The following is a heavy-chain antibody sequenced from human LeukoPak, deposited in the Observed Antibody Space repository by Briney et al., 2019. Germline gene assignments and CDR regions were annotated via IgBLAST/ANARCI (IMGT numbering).Heavy chain of an antibody. CDR1: GFTFSSYS. Sequence: GGSLRLSCAASGFTFSSYSMNWVRQAPGKGLEWVSSISSSSSYIYYADSVKGRFTISRDNSKNTLYLQINSLRAEDTAVYYCAKGGGYCSGGSCYWRFDYWGQGTLVTVSS. D-gene: IGHD2-15*01. V-gene: IGHV3-21*01. J-gene: IGHJ4*02. CDR3: AKGGGYCSGGSCYWRFDY. CDR2: ISSSSSYI.